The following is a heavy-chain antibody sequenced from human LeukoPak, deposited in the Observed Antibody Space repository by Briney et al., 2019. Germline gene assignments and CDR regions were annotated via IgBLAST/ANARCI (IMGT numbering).Heavy chain of an antibody. CDR1: GYTFTSYD. J-gene: IGHJ4*02. Sequence: ASVKVSCKASGYTFTSYDINWVRQATGQGLEWMGWMNPNSGNTGYAQKFQGRVTMTRNTSISTAYMELSSLRSEDTAVYYCARATGRAAAGRAPIGYWGQGTLVTVSS. CDR3: ARATGRAAAGRAPIGY. CDR2: MNPNSGNT. D-gene: IGHD6-13*01. V-gene: IGHV1-8*01.